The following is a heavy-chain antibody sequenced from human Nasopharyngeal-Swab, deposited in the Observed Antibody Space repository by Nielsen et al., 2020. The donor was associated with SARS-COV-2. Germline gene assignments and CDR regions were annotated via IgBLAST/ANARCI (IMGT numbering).Heavy chain of an antibody. CDR1: GFTFGDYA. CDR2: IRSKAYGGTT. Sequence: GGSLRLSCKASGFTFGDYAMSWFRQAPGKGLEWVGFIRSKAYGGTTEYAASVKGRFTISRDDSKSIAYLQMNSLKTEDTAVYYCTRDLYCSSTSCTWKGVDYWGQGTLVTVSS. CDR3: TRDLYCSSTSCTWKGVDY. J-gene: IGHJ4*02. V-gene: IGHV3-49*03. D-gene: IGHD2-2*01.